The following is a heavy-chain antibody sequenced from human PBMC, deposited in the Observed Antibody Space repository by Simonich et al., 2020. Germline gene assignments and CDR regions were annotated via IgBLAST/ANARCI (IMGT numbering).Heavy chain of an antibody. D-gene: IGHD6-6*01. V-gene: IGHV3-48*03. J-gene: IGHJ6*02. CDR1: GFTFSSYE. CDR3: ARDFRLQLVEIGTYYYYGMDV. CDR2: ISSSGSTI. Sequence: EVQLVESGGGLVQPGGSLRLSCAASGFTFSSYEMTWVRQAPGKGLEWVSYISSSGSTIYYADYVKGRFTISRDNAKNSLYLQMNSLRAEDTAVYYCARDFRLQLVEIGTYYYYGMDVWGQGTTVTVSS.